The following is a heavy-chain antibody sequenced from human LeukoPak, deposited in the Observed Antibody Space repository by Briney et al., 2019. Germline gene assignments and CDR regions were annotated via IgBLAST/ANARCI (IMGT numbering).Heavy chain of an antibody. V-gene: IGHV4-4*07. CDR1: GGSISSYY. CDR2: IYTSGST. D-gene: IGHD3-22*01. Sequence: SETLSLTCTVSGGSISSYYWSWIRQPAGKGLEWIGRIYTSGSTNYNPSLKSRVTMPVDTSKNQFSLKLSSVTVADTAVYYCALNYYDSSGYYPPDYWGQGTLVTVSS. CDR3: ALNYYDSSGYYPPDY. J-gene: IGHJ4*02.